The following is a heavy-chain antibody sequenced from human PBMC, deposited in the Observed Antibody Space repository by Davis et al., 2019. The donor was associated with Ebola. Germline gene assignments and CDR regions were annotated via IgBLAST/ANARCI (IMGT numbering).Heavy chain of an antibody. V-gene: IGHV5-51*01. CDR3: ARTPQWLPPDY. J-gene: IGHJ4*02. CDR2: IYPGDSDP. Sequence: GESLKISCKGSGYSFTSYWIGWVRQMPGKGLEWMGIIYPGDSDPRYSPSFQGQVTISADNSISTAYLQWSSLKASATAMYYCARTPQWLPPDYWGQGTLVTVSS. CDR1: GYSFTSYW. D-gene: IGHD6-19*01.